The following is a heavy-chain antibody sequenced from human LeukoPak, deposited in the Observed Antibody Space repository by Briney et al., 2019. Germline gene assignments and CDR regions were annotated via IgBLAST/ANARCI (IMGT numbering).Heavy chain of an antibody. Sequence: ASVKVSCKASEYTFTGYYMHWVRQAPGQGLEWMGWINPNSGGTNYAQKFQGRVTMTRDTSISTAYMELSRLRSDDTAVYYCARGTVVVPAAWNYYYMDVWGKGTTVTVSS. D-gene: IGHD2-2*01. V-gene: IGHV1-2*02. CDR1: EYTFTGYY. J-gene: IGHJ6*03. CDR3: ARGTVVVPAAWNYYYMDV. CDR2: INPNSGGT.